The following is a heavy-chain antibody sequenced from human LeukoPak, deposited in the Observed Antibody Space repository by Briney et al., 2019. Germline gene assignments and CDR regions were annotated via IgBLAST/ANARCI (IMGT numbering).Heavy chain of an antibody. V-gene: IGHV1-18*01. J-gene: IGHJ6*02. D-gene: IGHD2-8*02. Sequence: ASVKVSCKASGYTFTSYGISWVRQAPGQGLEWMGWISAYNGNTNYAQKLQGRVTMTTDTSTSTAYMELRSLRSDDTAVYYCARDYRVGYPTYYYGMDVWGQGTTVTVSS. CDR2: ISAYNGNT. CDR3: ARDYRVGYPTYYYGMDV. CDR1: GYTFTSYG.